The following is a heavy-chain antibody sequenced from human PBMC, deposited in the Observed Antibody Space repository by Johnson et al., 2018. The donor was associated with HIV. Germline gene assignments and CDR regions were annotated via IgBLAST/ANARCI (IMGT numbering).Heavy chain of an antibody. V-gene: IGHV3-7*03. D-gene: IGHD1-26*01. CDR1: GFTFSSYA. CDR2: IKQDGSEK. CDR3: AKVSGGVTRDFDI. J-gene: IGHJ3*02. Sequence: VQLVESGGGVVQPGRSLRLSCAASGFTFSSYAMHWVRQAPGKGLEWVANIKQDGSEKYYVDSVKGRFTISRDNAKNSLYLQMNSLRAEDTAVYYCAKVSGGVTRDFDIWGQGTMVTVSS.